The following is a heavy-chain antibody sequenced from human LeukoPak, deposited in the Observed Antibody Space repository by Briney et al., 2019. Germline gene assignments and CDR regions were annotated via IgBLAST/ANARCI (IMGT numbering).Heavy chain of an antibody. D-gene: IGHD3-3*01. CDR3: ASQGPNKRTEMGETYDFWSGYYSVGVQFDY. J-gene: IGHJ4*02. Sequence: PSETLSLTCTVSGGSISSGSYYWSWIRQPAGKGLEWIGRIYTSGSTNYNPSLKSRVTISVDTSKNQFSLKLSSVTAADTAVYYCASQGPNKRTEMGETYDFWSGYYSVGVQFDYWGQGTLVTVSS. CDR1: GGSISSGSYY. V-gene: IGHV4-61*02. CDR2: IYTSGST.